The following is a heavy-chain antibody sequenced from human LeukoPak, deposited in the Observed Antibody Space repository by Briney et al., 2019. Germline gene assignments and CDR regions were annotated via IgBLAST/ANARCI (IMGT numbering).Heavy chain of an antibody. Sequence: SETLSLTCTVSGGSISSSSYYWGWIRQPSGKGLEWIGSIYYSGSTYYNPSLKSRVTISVDTSKNQFSLKLSSVTAADTAVYYCARVYDSSGYYFDWGQGTLVTVSS. V-gene: IGHV4-39*01. CDR3: ARVYDSSGYYFD. J-gene: IGHJ4*02. D-gene: IGHD3-22*01. CDR2: IYYSGST. CDR1: GGSISSSSYY.